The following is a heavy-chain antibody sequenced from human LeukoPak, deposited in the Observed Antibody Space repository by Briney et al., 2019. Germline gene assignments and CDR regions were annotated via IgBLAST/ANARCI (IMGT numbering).Heavy chain of an antibody. CDR2: IIPIFGTA. D-gene: IGHD6-13*01. J-gene: IGHJ4*02. CDR3: ARDGGKQQPLDY. V-gene: IGHV1-69*05. CDR1: GGTFSSYA. Sequence: GASVKVSCKASGGTFSSYAISWVRQAPGQGLEWMGGIIPIFGTANYAQKFQGRVTITTDESTSTAYMELSSLRSEDTAVYYCARDGGKQQPLDYWGQGTLVTVSS.